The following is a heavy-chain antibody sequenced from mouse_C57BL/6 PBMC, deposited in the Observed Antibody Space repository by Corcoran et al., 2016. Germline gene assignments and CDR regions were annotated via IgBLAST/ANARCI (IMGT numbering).Heavy chain of an antibody. CDR2: IYTNNGGN. Sequence: VRLQQSGRELVKPGASVKMSCKASGYTFTDYYMHWGKQSHGKRLEWIVYIYTNNGGNGYNKKFKCKATLIVAQSSSTAYMELRSLTSEDSAVYYCALYYDDFDYWCQGTTLTVS. V-gene: IGHV1-34*01. CDR1: GYTFTDYY. J-gene: IGHJ2*01. D-gene: IGHD2-4*01. CDR3: ALYYDDFDY.